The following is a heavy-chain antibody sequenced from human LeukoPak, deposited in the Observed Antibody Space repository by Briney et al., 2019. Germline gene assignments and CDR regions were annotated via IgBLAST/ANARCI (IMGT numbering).Heavy chain of an antibody. CDR1: GGAISYYY. D-gene: IGHD4-23*01. V-gene: IGHV4-59*01. CDR2: IYYSGSP. CDR3: ARGRYGGNSGFFDY. Sequence: PSETLSLTCIVSGGAISYYYWSWIRQPPGKGLEWIGYIYYSGSPNYNPSLKSRVTISVDTSQNQFSLKLTSVTAADTAVYYCARGRYGGNSGFFDYWGQGTLVTVSS. J-gene: IGHJ4*02.